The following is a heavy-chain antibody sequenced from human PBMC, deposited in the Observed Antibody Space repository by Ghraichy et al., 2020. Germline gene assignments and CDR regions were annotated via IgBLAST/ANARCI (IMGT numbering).Heavy chain of an antibody. CDR1: GASISSSKW. J-gene: IGHJ4*02. CDR2: IYHSGIT. V-gene: IGHV4-4*02. Sequence: ESLNISCTVSGASISSSKWWSWVRQFPGKGLEWIGDIYHSGITNYNPSLKSRVIISVDNSKNQFSLNLTSVTAADMAVYYCAREGRVVGPTTPTSFDYWGQGTLVIVSS. D-gene: IGHD1-26*01. CDR3: AREGRVVGPTTPTSFDY.